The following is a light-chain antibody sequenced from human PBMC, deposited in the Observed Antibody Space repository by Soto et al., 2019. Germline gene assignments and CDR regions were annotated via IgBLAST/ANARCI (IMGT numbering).Light chain of an antibody. Sequence: QSALTQPASVSGSPGQSITISCTGTSSDVGAYNYVSWYQQHPGKAPKLMIYDVSNRPSGVSNRFSGSKSVNTASLTISGLQAEDEADYYCSSYTGSSTVVFGGGTKLTVL. CDR3: SSYTGSSTVV. CDR2: DVS. J-gene: IGLJ2*01. V-gene: IGLV2-14*03. CDR1: SSDVGAYNY.